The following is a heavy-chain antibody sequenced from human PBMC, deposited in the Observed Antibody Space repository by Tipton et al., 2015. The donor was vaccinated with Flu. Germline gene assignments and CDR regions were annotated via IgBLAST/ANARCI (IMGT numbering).Heavy chain of an antibody. Sequence: TLSLTCTVSGDSISSDHWSWIRQPPGRGLEWIGFIYYSGNTNYNPSLKSRVTMSVDTSKNQFSLRLSSVTAADTAVYFCVREVGGSSSTEYWGRGTLVTVSS. J-gene: IGHJ4*02. CDR1: GDSISSDH. CDR3: VREVGGSSSTEY. CDR2: IYYSGNT. D-gene: IGHD6-6*01. V-gene: IGHV4-59*01.